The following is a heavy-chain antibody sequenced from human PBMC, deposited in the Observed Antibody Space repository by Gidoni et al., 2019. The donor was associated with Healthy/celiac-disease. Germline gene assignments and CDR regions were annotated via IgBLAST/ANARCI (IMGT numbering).Heavy chain of an antibody. Sequence: QVQLVQPGAEVKKPGSSVKVPCKASGGTFSSYAISWVRQAPGQGLEWMGGIIPIFGTANYAQKFQGRVTITADESTSTAYMELSSLRSEDTAVYYCARTPSRDYDPPYYFDYWGQGTLVTVSS. D-gene: IGHD5-12*01. V-gene: IGHV1-69*01. J-gene: IGHJ4*02. CDR3: ARTPSRDYDPPYYFDY. CDR2: IIPIFGTA. CDR1: GGTFSSYA.